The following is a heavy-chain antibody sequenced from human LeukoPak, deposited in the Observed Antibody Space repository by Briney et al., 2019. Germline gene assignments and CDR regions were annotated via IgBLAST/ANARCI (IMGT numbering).Heavy chain of an antibody. V-gene: IGHV3-7*01. Sequence: GGSLRLSCAASGFTFSSYWMSWVRQAPGKGLEWVANIKQDGSEKYYVDSVKGRFTISRDNAKNSLYLQMNSLRAEDTAVYYCARDHLSGLDAFDIWGQGTMVTVSS. CDR2: IKQDGSEK. CDR1: GFTFSSYW. J-gene: IGHJ3*02. CDR3: ARDHLSGLDAFDI.